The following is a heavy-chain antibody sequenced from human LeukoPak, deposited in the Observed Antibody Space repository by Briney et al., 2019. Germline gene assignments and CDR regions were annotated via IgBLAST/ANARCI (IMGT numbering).Heavy chain of an antibody. J-gene: IGHJ5*02. V-gene: IGHV6-1*01. CDR1: GDSLSSNTAA. Sequence: SQTLSLTCGISGDSLSSNTAAWTWIRQSPSRGLEWLGRTYYRSKWYNDYAVSVKSRITINPDTSKNQFSLQLNSVTPEDTAVYYCARLSSGQNNWFAPWGQGTLVTVSS. CDR2: TYYRSKWYN. CDR3: ARLSSGQNNWFAP. D-gene: IGHD2/OR15-2a*01.